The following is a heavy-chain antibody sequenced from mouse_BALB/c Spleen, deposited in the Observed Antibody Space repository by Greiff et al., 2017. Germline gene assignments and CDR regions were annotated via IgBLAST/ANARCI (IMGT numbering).Heavy chain of an antibody. V-gene: IGHV1-80*01. CDR2: IYPGDGDT. Sequence: QVQLQQSGAELVRPGSSVKISCKASGYAFSSYWMNWVKQRPGQGLEWIGQIYPGDGDTNYNGKFKGKATLTADKSSSTAYMQISSLTSEDSAVYFCAIPTVDAMDYWGQGTSVTVSS. CDR3: AIPTVDAMDY. D-gene: IGHD1-1*01. J-gene: IGHJ4*01. CDR1: GYAFSSYW.